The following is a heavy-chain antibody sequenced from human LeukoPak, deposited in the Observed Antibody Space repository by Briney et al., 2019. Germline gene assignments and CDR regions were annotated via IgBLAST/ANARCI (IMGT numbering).Heavy chain of an antibody. CDR1: GFTFSSYG. CDR2: ISPGSSYI. D-gene: IGHD5-18*01. CDR3: AHSSGYAYGLDY. V-gene: IGHV3-21*01. J-gene: IGHJ4*02. Sequence: GRSLRLSCAASGFTFSSYGMNWVRQAPGKGLEWVSSISPGSSYIYYADSLKGRFTISRDNAKNSLYLQMNSLRAEDTAVYYCAHSSGYAYGLDYWGQGTLVTVSS.